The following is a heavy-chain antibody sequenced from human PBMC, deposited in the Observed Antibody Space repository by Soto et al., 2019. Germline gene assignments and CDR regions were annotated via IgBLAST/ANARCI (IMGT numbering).Heavy chain of an antibody. CDR2: IKQDASEK. CDR3: ARDGGAYTVAGTDY. CDR1: GFSISDYW. Sequence: GGSLRLSCAASGFSISDYWMTWVRQAPGKGLEWVANIKQDASEKYYVDSVNGRFTISRDNAKNSLYLQMNSLRPEDTSVYYCARDGGAYTVAGTDYWGAGTLVTVSS. D-gene: IGHD6-19*01. V-gene: IGHV3-7*04. J-gene: IGHJ4*02.